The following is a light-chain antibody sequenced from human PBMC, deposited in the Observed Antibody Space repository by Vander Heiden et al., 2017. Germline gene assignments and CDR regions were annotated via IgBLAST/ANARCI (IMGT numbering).Light chain of an antibody. CDR2: DDA. V-gene: IGLV1-36*01. J-gene: IGLJ2*01. Sequence: QSVLSPPSSVSEAPTQRLSFPCSGSSSNVGNNAVSWYQQLPGKAPKLLNYDDALLPAGVSGRFAGSKASTSASLTISGLESEDEADYCWAAGGDSLNAVVFGGGTKLTVL. CDR3: AAGGDSLNAVV. CDR1: SSNVGNNA.